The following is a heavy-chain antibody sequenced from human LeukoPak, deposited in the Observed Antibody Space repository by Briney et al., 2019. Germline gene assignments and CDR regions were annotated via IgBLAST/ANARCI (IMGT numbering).Heavy chain of an antibody. J-gene: IGHJ5*02. Sequence: SETLSLTCAVSGGSISRSSYYWAWIRQPPGKGLEWIGSVYSRGSTYYNPSLKSRVTISVDTSKNQFSLNLSSVTAADTAVYYCARDRDTNYANWFDPWGQGILVTVSS. CDR3: ARDRDTNYANWFDP. V-gene: IGHV4-39*07. CDR1: GGSISRSSYY. CDR2: VYSRGST. D-gene: IGHD4-11*01.